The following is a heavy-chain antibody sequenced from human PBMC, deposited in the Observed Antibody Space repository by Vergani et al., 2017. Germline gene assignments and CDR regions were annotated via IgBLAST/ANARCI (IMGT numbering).Heavy chain of an antibody. V-gene: IGHV3-7*01. J-gene: IGHJ6*02. CDR2: ISPDGSAT. D-gene: IGHD3-10*01. CDR3: ARDRYYLGSGSYPYFYYYGLDV. CDR1: GFSLSRFW. Sequence: EVQFVESGGGLVQPGGSLRLSCAASGFSLSRFWMSWVRQAPEKGLEWVAHISPDGSATSYVDSVKGRFTISRDNTKSSLYLQMNSLRAEDTGVYYCARDRYYLGSGSYPYFYYYGLDVWGQGTAVTVSS.